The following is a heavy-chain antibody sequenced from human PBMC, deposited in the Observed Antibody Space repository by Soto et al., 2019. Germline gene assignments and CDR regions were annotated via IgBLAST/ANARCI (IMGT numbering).Heavy chain of an antibody. CDR1: GHTFTTYG. J-gene: IGHJ5*02. CDR2: ISAYNGNT. Sequence: GAPAQLSCKSSGHTFTTYGISRVRQAPGQGNKRMGWISAYNGNTNYAQKLQGRFTMTTDTSTSTAYMELRSLRSHVMAVYYCGRGVPVAGRFNWFDPWGQGTLVTVSS. CDR3: GRGVPVAGRFNWFDP. V-gene: IGHV1-18*03. D-gene: IGHD6-19*01.